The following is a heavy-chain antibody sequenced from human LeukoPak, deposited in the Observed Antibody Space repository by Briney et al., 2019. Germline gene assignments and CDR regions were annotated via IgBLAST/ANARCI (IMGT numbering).Heavy chain of an antibody. CDR3: AREGYQYCTTTDCALYGMDV. CDR2: ISKSGSTI. Sequence: KTGGSLRLSCAASGFTFSDYYMSWIRHAPGKGLEWVSYISKSGSTIYYADSVKGRLTISRDNAKNSLYLQMNSLRTEDTAVYYCAREGYQYCTTTDCALYGMDVWGQGTTVTVSS. J-gene: IGHJ6*02. CDR1: GFTFSDYY. V-gene: IGHV3-11*01. D-gene: IGHD2-8*01.